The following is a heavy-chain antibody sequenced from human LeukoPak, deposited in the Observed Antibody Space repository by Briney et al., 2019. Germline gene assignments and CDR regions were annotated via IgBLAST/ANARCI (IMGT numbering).Heavy chain of an antibody. D-gene: IGHD3-10*01. J-gene: IGHJ3*02. V-gene: IGHV1-2*06. CDR2: INPNSGGT. CDR3: ARGSITMVRGYDAFDI. Sequence: GASVKVSCKASGYTFTGYYMHWVRQAPGQGLEWMGRINPNSGGTNYAQKFQGGVTMTRDTSISTAYMELSRLRSDDTAVYYCARGSITMVRGYDAFDIWGQGTMVTVSS. CDR1: GYTFTGYY.